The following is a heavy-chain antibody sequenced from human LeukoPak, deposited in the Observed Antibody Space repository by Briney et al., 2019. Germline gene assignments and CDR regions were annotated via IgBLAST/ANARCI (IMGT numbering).Heavy chain of an antibody. Sequence: ASVKVSCKASGYTFTGYYMHWVRQAPGQGLEWTGWINPNSGGTNYAQKFQGRVTMTRDTSISTAYMELSRLRSDDTAVYYCARDPSRVLLWFGDQASPSDYFDYWGQGTLVTVSS. CDR2: INPNSGGT. CDR1: GYTFTGYY. J-gene: IGHJ4*02. CDR3: ARDPSRVLLWFGDQASPSDYFDY. V-gene: IGHV1-2*02. D-gene: IGHD3-10*01.